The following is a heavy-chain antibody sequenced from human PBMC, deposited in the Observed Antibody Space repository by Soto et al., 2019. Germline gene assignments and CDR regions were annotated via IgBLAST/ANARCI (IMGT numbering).Heavy chain of an antibody. Sequence: GSLRLSCAASGFTFSDYYMSWIRQAPGKGLEWVSYISSSSSYTNYADSVKGRFTISRDNAKNSLYLQMNSLRAEDTAVYYCARDPNGITDFDYWGQGTQVTVSS. D-gene: IGHD2-8*01. V-gene: IGHV3-11*05. CDR2: ISSSSSYT. CDR3: ARDPNGITDFDY. CDR1: GFTFSDYY. J-gene: IGHJ4*02.